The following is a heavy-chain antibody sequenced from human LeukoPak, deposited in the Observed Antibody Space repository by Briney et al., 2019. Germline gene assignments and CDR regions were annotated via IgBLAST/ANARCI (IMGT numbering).Heavy chain of an antibody. D-gene: IGHD3-22*01. CDR3: ARIRYYDSSGSYYFDY. J-gene: IGHJ4*02. CDR1: GFSLSTSGMC. CDR2: IDWDDDK. Sequence: GSGPTLVKPTQTLTLTCTFSGFSLSTSGMCVSWIRQPPGKALEWLARIDWDDDKYYSTSLKTRLTISKDTSKNQVVLTMTNMDPVDTATYYCARIRYYDSSGSYYFDYWGQGTLVTVSS. V-gene: IGHV2-70*11.